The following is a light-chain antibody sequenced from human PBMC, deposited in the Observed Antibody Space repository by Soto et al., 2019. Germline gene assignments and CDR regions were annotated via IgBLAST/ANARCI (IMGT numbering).Light chain of an antibody. CDR3: SSHAATSPYV. CDR2: EVS. CDR1: SNDVGGYHY. J-gene: IGLJ1*01. Sequence: QSALTQPASVSGSPGQSITISCTGTSNDVGGYHYVSWYQQQPGKAPKLIIYEVSHRPSGISNRFSGSKSGNTASLTISGLHVEDEADYYCSSHAATSPYVFGTGTKVTVL. V-gene: IGLV2-14*01.